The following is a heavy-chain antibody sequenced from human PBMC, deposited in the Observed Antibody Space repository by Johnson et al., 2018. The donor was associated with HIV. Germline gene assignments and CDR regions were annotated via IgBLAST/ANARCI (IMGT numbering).Heavy chain of an antibody. CDR3: AREGPYWAFDI. V-gene: IGHV3-43D*03. CDR1: GFSFDDYA. CDR2: ISWDGGNT. J-gene: IGHJ3*02. D-gene: IGHD2-15*01. Sequence: VQLVESGGVAVQPGGSLRLSCAASGFSFDDYAMHWVRQAPGKGLEWVSLISWDGGNTYYADSVKGRLIISRDNAKNSLYLQMSSLRAEDTAVYYCAREGPYWAFDIWGQGTMVTVSS.